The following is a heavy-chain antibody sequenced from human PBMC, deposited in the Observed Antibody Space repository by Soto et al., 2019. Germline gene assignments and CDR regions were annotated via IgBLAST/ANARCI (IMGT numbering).Heavy chain of an antibody. V-gene: IGHV4-4*07. CDR3: ARYYWSLRYFDL. CDR2: VSNIGSG. J-gene: IGHJ4*02. Sequence: PSETLSLTCSVSGASISTHSWSWIRQPAGKGLEWIGHVSNIGSGDYSPSLKSRVTMSVDTSKNQFSLKLSSVTAADTAVYYCARYYWSLRYFDLWGQGTLVTVS. D-gene: IGHD3-10*01. CDR1: GASISTHS.